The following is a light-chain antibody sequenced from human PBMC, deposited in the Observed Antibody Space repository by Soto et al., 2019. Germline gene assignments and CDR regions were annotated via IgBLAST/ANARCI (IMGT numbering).Light chain of an antibody. CDR2: EGN. J-gene: IGLJ2*01. CDR3: CSYAPSRTLL. Sequence: QSALTQPASVSESPGQSITISCTGTSSDVGTYNLVTWYQQHPGKAPKLIIYEGNKLPSGVSNRFSASKSGNTASLTISGLLAEDEADYYCCSYAPSRTLLFGGGTQLTVL. V-gene: IGLV2-23*01. CDR1: SSDVGTYNL.